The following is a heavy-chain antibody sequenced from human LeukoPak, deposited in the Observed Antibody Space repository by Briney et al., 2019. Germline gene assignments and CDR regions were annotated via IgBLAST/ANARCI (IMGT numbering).Heavy chain of an antibody. CDR2: ISYDGTNK. D-gene: IGHD2-21*02. J-gene: IGHJ4*02. CDR1: GFTFSSYS. V-gene: IGHV3-30*03. Sequence: GGSLRLSCAASGFTFSSYSMDWVRQAPGKGLEWVAVISYDGTNKYYADSVKGRFTISRDNSKNTLSLQMNSLRAEDTALYYCARGFVLGAAKNYFDYWGQGALVTVSS. CDR3: ARGFVLGAAKNYFDY.